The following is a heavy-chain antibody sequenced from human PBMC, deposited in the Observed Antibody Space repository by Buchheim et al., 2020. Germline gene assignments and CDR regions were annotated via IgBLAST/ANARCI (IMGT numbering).Heavy chain of an antibody. V-gene: IGHV4-34*01. Sequence: QVQLQQWGAGLLKPSETLSLTCAVYGGSFSGYYWSWIRQPPGKGLEWIGEINHSGSTNYNPSPKSRVTISVDTTKNQFSLKLSAVTAADTAVYYCARGSRGQWLVLRWFDPWGKGTL. CDR2: INHSGST. J-gene: IGHJ5*02. D-gene: IGHD6-19*01. CDR1: GGSFSGYY. CDR3: ARGSRGQWLVLRWFDP.